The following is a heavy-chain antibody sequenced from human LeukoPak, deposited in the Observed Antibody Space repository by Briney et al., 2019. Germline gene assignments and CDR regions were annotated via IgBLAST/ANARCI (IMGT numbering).Heavy chain of an antibody. J-gene: IGHJ2*01. Sequence: GGSLRPSCVASGLTFRNYGFHWVRQAPGKGLEWVAIIYSGGGTTKYYAESVKDRFTITRDDSRDTLYLQMNSLRAEDTAVYYCVVILVPGGVWHFDLWGRGTLVTVSS. CDR1: GLTFRNYG. D-gene: IGHD2-2*01. V-gene: IGHV3-33*03. CDR2: IYSGGGTTK. CDR3: VVILVPGGVWHFDL.